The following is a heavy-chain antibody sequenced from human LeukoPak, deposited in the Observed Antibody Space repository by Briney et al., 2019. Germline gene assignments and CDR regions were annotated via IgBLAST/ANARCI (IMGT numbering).Heavy chain of an antibody. Sequence: GRSLRLSCAASGFTFSSYGMHWVRQAPGKGLEWVAVISYDGSNKYYADSVKGRFTISRDNSKNTLYLQMNSLRAEDTAVYYCARGNSGSHYVEYYYGMDVWGQGTTVTVSS. CDR1: GFTFSSYG. V-gene: IGHV3-30*03. CDR2: ISYDGSNK. CDR3: ARGNSGSHYVEYYYGMDV. J-gene: IGHJ6*02. D-gene: IGHD1-26*01.